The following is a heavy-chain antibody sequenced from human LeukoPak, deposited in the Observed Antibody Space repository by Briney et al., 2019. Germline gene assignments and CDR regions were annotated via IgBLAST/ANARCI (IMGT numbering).Heavy chain of an antibody. CDR1: GFTFSSYG. D-gene: IGHD2-2*01. CDR2: ISYDGSNK. J-gene: IGHJ4*01. V-gene: IGHV3-30*18. CDR3: AKDLSSYALYYFDY. Sequence: GGSLRLSCAASGFTFSSYGMHWVRQAPGKGLEWVAVISYDGSNKYYADSVKGRFTISRDNSKNTLYLQMNSLRAEDTAVYYCAKDLSSYALYYFDYWGHGTLVTVSS.